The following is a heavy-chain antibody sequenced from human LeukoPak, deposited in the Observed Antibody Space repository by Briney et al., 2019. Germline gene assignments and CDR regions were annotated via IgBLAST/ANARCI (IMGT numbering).Heavy chain of an antibody. CDR3: ARDSQAGCSGGSC. D-gene: IGHD2-15*01. CDR2: INPTSGGT. Sequence: ASVKVSRKASGYRFTAYFIHWMRQAPGQGLEWMGWINPTSGGTNYAQKFQGRVTLTRDTSISTAYMDLGSLRSDDTAVYYCARDSQAGCSGGSCWGDGTLVVVSS. V-gene: IGHV1-2*02. CDR1: GYRFTAYF. J-gene: IGHJ4*01.